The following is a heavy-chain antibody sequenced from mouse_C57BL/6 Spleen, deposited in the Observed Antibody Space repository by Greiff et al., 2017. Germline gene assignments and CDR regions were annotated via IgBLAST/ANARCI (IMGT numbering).Heavy chain of an antibody. CDR1: GYTFTDYY. Sequence: VQLQQSGAELVRPGASVKLSCKASGYTFTDYYINWVKQRPGQGLEWIARIYPGSGNTYYNEKFKGKATLTAEKSSSTAYMQLSSLTSEDSAVYFCARDYGSSCLDYWGQGTTLTVSS. D-gene: IGHD1-1*01. V-gene: IGHV1-76*01. CDR2: IYPGSGNT. CDR3: ARDYGSSCLDY. J-gene: IGHJ2*01.